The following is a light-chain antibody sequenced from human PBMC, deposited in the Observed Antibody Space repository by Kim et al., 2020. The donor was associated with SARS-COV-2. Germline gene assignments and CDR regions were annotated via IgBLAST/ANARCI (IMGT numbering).Light chain of an antibody. Sequence: LPAGRSAPPSCAASQSVSSYLAWYQQNPCPAPMLLFDDASSGATGIPGRFSGRGCGTVFTLTISLLEPEDVAVYYCQQRSKWLTFGRGTKVDIK. J-gene: IGKJ4*01. CDR1: QSVSSY. CDR2: DAS. V-gene: IGKV3-11*01. CDR3: QQRSKWLT.